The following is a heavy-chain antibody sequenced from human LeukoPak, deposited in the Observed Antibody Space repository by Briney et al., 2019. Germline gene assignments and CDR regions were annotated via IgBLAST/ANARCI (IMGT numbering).Heavy chain of an antibody. CDR3: ARGTYCSGGSCYSAWYFDL. CDR1: GGSISSSSYY. V-gene: IGHV4-39*07. D-gene: IGHD2-15*01. Sequence: SETLSLTCIVSGGSISSSSYYWGWVRQPPGKGLEWIGSMYFSGSTYYNPSLKSRVTISVDRSKNQFSLKLSSVTAADTAVYYCARGTYCSGGSCYSAWYFDLWGRGTLVTVSS. J-gene: IGHJ2*01. CDR2: MYFSGST.